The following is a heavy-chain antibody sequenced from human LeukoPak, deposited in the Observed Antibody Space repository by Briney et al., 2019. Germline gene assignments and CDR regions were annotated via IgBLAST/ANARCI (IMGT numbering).Heavy chain of an antibody. CDR3: ATRHEYSYPY. CDR1: GFTFSNYA. V-gene: IGHV3-64*02. CDR2: IGGNGDTS. J-gene: IGHJ4*02. Sequence: GWSLRLSCAASGFTFSNYAMHWVRQAPGKGLECVSAIGGNGDTSYYADSVKGRFIISRDNSKNTVYLQMGILRTEDMAVYYCATRHEYSYPYWGQGTLVTVSS. D-gene: IGHD5-18*01.